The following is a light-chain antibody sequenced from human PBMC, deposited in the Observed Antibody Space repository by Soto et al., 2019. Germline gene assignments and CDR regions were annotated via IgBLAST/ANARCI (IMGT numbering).Light chain of an antibody. CDR3: AVWDASLTGWV. CDR2: RDG. Sequence: QSALTQPPSASGTPGQSLTISCAGSRSNIGSHYVYWYQHLPGTAPKLLIFRDGQRPSGVPDRFFGSKSGTSASLAISGLRSEDEAHYYCAVWDASLTGWVFGGGTKVTVL. V-gene: IGLV1-47*01. CDR1: RSNIGSHY. J-gene: IGLJ3*02.